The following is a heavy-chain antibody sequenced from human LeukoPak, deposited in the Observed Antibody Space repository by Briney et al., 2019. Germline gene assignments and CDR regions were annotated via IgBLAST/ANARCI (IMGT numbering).Heavy chain of an antibody. CDR3: ARALYYYDSSGYPGY. Sequence: GGSLRLSCAASGFTFSSYWMSWVRQAPGKGLEWVANIKQDGSEKYYVDSVKGRFTISRDNAKNSLYLQMNSLRAEDTAVYYCARALYYYDSSGYPGYWGQGTLVTVSS. V-gene: IGHV3-7*03. CDR2: IKQDGSEK. J-gene: IGHJ4*02. D-gene: IGHD3-22*01. CDR1: GFTFSSYW.